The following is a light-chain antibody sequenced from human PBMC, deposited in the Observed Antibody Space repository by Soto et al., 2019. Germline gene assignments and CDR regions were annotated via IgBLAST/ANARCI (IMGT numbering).Light chain of an antibody. V-gene: IGKV3-15*01. J-gene: IGKJ5*01. CDR1: QTVSYN. CDR3: QQYNYWPIT. Sequence: EVVLTQSPVILSVSPGESGTLSWRASQTVSYNLDWYQQKPGQAPRLLIFGGSTRATGIPARFSGSGSGTEFTLTISSLQSEDFAVYYCQQYNYWPITFGQGTRLEFK. CDR2: GGS.